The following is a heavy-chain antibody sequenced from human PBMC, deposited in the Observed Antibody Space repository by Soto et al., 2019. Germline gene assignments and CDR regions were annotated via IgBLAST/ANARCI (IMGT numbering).Heavy chain of an antibody. CDR2: LSGSGGST. D-gene: IGHD2-2*01. J-gene: IGHJ4*02. CDR3: AKVSRGIGVGPAALN. CDR1: GHTFHSYA. Sequence: EVQLLESGGGLVQPGGSLRLSCVASGHTFHSYAMSWVRQAPGKGLEWVSGLSGSGGSTYYADSVRGRFTISRDDSKNKLYLRVNSLRAEVTAVYYCAKVSRGIGVGPAALNWGQGTRVNVSS. V-gene: IGHV3-23*01.